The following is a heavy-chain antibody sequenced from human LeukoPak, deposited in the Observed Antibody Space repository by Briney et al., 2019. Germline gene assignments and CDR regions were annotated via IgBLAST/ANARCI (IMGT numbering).Heavy chain of an antibody. CDR1: GFTFSSYR. D-gene: IGHD5/OR15-5a*01. V-gene: IGHV3-21*01. CDR3: ARDPDHSVDGYYYYGMDV. Sequence: KSGGSLRLSCAASGFTFSSYRMNWVRQAPGKGLEWVSSISSSSGFIYYADSVKGRFTVSRDNAKNSLYLQMTSLRAEDTAVYYCARDPDHSVDGYYYYGMDVWGQGTTVTVSS. J-gene: IGHJ6*02. CDR2: ISSSSGFI.